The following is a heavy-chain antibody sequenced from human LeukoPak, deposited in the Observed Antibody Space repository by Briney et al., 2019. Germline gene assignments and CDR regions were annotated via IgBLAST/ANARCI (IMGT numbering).Heavy chain of an antibody. D-gene: IGHD2-15*01. Sequence: PSETLSLTCTVSGASFNIYYWSWIRQPPGKGLEWIGYIFYSGTTNYNPSLKSRVTISVDTSKNQFSLNLRSVTAADTAVYYCARGGFSGGILRYFELWGRGALVTVSS. CDR1: GASFNIYY. CDR3: ARGGFSGGILRYFEL. J-gene: IGHJ2*01. CDR2: IFYSGTT. V-gene: IGHV4-59*01.